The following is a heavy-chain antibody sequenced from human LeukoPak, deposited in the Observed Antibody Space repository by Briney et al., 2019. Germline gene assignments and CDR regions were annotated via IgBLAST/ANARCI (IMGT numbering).Heavy chain of an antibody. V-gene: IGHV3-21*01. Sequence: PGGSLRLSCAASGFTFSSYSMNWVRQAPGKGLEWVSSISSSSSNIYYADSVKGRFTISRDNAKNSLYLQMNSLRAEDTAVYYCARDHQDGTSSTLDYWGQGTLVTVSS. CDR2: ISSSSSNI. CDR3: ARDHQDGTSSTLDY. J-gene: IGHJ4*02. D-gene: IGHD1/OR15-1a*01. CDR1: GFTFSSYS.